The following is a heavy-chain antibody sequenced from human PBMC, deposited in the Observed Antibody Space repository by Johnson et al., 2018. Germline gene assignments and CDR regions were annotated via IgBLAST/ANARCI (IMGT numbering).Heavy chain of an antibody. CDR2: INPSGGST. J-gene: IGHJ3*02. CDR1: GYTFTSYY. D-gene: IGHD3-22*01. V-gene: IGHV1-46*01. CDR3: AKISPLPYNYDSRGYYDDAFDI. Sequence: QVQLVQSGAEVKKPGASVKVSCKASGYTFTSYYMHWVRQAPGQGLEWMGIINPSGGSTSYAQKFQGRVTMTRDTSTSTVYMELNSLTTEDTAMYYCAKISPLPYNYDSRGYYDDAFDIWGQGTMVTVSS.